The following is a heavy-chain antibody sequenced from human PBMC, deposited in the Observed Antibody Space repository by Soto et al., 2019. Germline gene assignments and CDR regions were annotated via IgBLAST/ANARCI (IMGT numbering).Heavy chain of an antibody. V-gene: IGHV3-30*18. CDR3: AKDRGQQFTNWFDP. CDR1: GFTFSSYG. CDR2: ISYDGSNK. D-gene: IGHD6-13*01. Sequence: GGSLRLSCAASGFTFSSYGMHWVRQAPGKGLEWVAVISYDGSNKYYADSVKGRFTISRDNSKNTLYLQMNSLRAEDTAVYYCAKDRGQQFTNWFDPWGQGTLLTVS. J-gene: IGHJ5*02.